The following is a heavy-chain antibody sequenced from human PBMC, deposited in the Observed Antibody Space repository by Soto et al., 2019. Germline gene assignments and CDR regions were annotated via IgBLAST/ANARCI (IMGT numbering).Heavy chain of an antibody. Sequence: TLSLTCAISGDSVSSNSAAWNWLRQSPSRGLEWLGRTYYRSKYYYEYAQSVKSRITINPDTSNNHFSLQLNSVTPEDTAVYYCARGGVSSSSPWSGFDYWGLGNLVTVSS. CDR2: TYYRSKYYY. V-gene: IGHV6-1*01. D-gene: IGHD6-6*01. CDR1: GDSVSSNSAA. CDR3: ARGGVSSSSPWSGFDY. J-gene: IGHJ4*02.